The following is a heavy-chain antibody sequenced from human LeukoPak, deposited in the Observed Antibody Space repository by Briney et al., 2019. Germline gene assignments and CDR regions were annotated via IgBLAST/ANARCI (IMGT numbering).Heavy chain of an antibody. D-gene: IGHD1-1*01. CDR2: IYHTGTT. V-gene: IGHV4-38-2*02. Sequence: SETLSLTCTVSGYSIISDYYWGRPRQPPGKELEWIGIIYHTGTTYHNPPLRSRVTISVDMSKDPFALKLNPMPAADTAAEYCATATKRLRHLTSYIWFGRWGQRILVS. J-gene: IGHJ5*02. CDR1: GYSIISDYY. CDR3: ATATKRLRHLTSYIWFGR.